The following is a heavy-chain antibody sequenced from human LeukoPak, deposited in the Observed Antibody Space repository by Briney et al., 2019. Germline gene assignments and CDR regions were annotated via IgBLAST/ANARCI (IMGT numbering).Heavy chain of an antibody. V-gene: IGHV1-2*02. CDR1: GYTFTSYY. CDR3: ARVHAVFKDIVVVPAAILDY. J-gene: IGHJ4*02. Sequence: ASVKVSCKASGYTFTSYYMHWVRQAPGQGLEWMGWINPNSGGTNYAQKFQGRVTMTRDTSISTAYMELSRLRSDDTAVYYCARVHAVFKDIVVVPAAILDYWGQGTLVTVSS. CDR2: INPNSGGT. D-gene: IGHD2-2*01.